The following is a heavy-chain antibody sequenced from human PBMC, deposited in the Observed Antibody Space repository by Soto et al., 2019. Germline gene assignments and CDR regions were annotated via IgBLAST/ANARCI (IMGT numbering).Heavy chain of an antibody. CDR2: FFHTGRP. J-gene: IGHJ3*01. Sequence: SETLSLPCSVSGGSINSNYYYWSWVRQRPGKGLEWLGYFFHTGRPHYNPSFKSRLSISVDTSKDQFSLRLTSMAAADAGLYYCARNGIHKDNAWNTALEIWGQGTWVAVAS. D-gene: IGHD1-1*01. V-gene: IGHV4-30-4*01. CDR3: ARNGIHKDNAWNTALEI. CDR1: GGSINSNYYY.